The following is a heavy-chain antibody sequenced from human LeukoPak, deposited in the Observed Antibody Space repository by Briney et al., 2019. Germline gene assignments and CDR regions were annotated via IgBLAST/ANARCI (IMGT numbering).Heavy chain of an antibody. CDR3: ASRKLGNDY. CDR1: GGSVSDYY. Sequence: SETLSLTCTISGGSVSDYYWSWIRQSPGKGLEWIGYIYHTGSTSYSPCLKSRLTISADTSQNQFSLKLSSVTAADTAVYYCASRKLGNDYWGQGTLVTVSS. CDR2: IYHTGST. V-gene: IGHV4-59*02. D-gene: IGHD7-27*01. J-gene: IGHJ4*02.